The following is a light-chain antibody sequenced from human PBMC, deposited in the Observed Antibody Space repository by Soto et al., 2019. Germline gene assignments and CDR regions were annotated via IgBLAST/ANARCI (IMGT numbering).Light chain of an antibody. CDR1: ISDVGGYDY. CDR3: SSYTTSSTYV. Sequence: QSVLTQPASVSGSPGQSITISCTGTISDVGGYDYVSRYQQHPGKAPKLMIYDVSNRPSGVSNRFSGSKSGNTASLTISGLQADDEADYYCSSYTTSSTYVFGTGTKVTVL. V-gene: IGLV2-14*01. CDR2: DVS. J-gene: IGLJ1*01.